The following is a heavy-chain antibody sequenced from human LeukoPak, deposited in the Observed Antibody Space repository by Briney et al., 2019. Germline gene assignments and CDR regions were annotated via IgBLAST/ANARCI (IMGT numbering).Heavy chain of an antibody. J-gene: IGHJ1*01. D-gene: IGHD5-12*01. Sequence: PGGSLRLSCAASGFTFSSYSMNWVRQAPGKGLEWVSSISSSSSYIYYADSVTGRFTISRDNAKNSLYLQMNSLRAEDTAVYYCARDGSDSSAEYFQHWGQGTLVTVSS. CDR1: GFTFSSYS. CDR2: ISSSSSYI. CDR3: ARDGSDSSAEYFQH. V-gene: IGHV3-21*01.